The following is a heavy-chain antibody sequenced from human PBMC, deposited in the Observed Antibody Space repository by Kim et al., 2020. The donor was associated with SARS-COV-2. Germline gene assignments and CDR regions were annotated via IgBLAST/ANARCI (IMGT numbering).Heavy chain of an antibody. J-gene: IGHJ6*02. Sequence: YEDSVTGRFTISRDNAQNKLYHQMHRQGVEDTAVYYCSQVYGSSFNGMDVWGQGTTVTVSS. V-gene: IGHV3-74*01. D-gene: IGHD6-13*01. CDR3: SQVYGSSFNGMDV.